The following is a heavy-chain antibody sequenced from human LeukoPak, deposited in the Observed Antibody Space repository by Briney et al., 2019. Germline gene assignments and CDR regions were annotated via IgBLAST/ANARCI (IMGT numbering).Heavy chain of an antibody. Sequence: NAGGSLRLSCAASGFTFIDYTMTWVRQAPGKGLEWVSSISSSSGFIYYADSVRGRFNISRDNAKNSLYLQMNSLRAEDTAVYYCARGTVTTDYWGQGALVAVSS. CDR1: GFTFIDYT. V-gene: IGHV3-21*01. CDR2: ISSSSGFI. D-gene: IGHD4-17*01. CDR3: ARGTVTTDY. J-gene: IGHJ4*02.